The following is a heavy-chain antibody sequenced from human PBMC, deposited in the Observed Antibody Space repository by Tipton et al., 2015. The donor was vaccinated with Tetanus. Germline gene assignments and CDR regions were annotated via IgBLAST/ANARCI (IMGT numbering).Heavy chain of an antibody. J-gene: IGHJ4*02. D-gene: IGHD2-8*01. Sequence: VQLVQSGGEVKKPGESLKISCKGSGYIFNNYWIGRVRQKPRKCLEWMGIIYPGDSDTRYSPSLQGQVTITVDKAINTAYLQWSSLKASDTSLFYCARAHCTDGVCNFDFWGQGALVTVAS. V-gene: IGHV5-51*01. CDR2: IYPGDSDT. CDR1: GYIFNNYW. CDR3: ARAHCTDGVCNFDF.